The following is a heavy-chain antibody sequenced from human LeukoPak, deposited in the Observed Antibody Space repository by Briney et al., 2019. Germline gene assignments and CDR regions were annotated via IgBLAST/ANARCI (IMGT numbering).Heavy chain of an antibody. D-gene: IGHD6-19*01. J-gene: IGHJ4*02. V-gene: IGHV1-3*01. CDR3: ARSGNIAVGVSKFDY. Sequence: PGGSLRLSCAASGFTFTSYAMHWVRQAPGQRLEWMGWINAGNGNTKYSQKFQGRVTITRDTSASTAYMELSSLRSEDTAVYYCARSGNIAVGVSKFDYWGQGTLVTVSS. CDR2: INAGNGNT. CDR1: GFTFTSYA.